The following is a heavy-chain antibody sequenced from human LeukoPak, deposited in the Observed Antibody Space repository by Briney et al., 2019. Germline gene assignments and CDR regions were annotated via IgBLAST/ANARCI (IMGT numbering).Heavy chain of an antibody. V-gene: IGHV1-2*02. D-gene: IGHD6-13*01. CDR2: INPNSGGT. Sequence: ASVKVSCKASGYTFTGYYMHWVRQVPGQGLEWMGWINPNSGGTNYAQKFQGRVTMTRDTSISTAYMELSRLRSDDTAVYYCARDYLGIANWFDPWGQGTLVTVSS. CDR3: ARDYLGIANWFDP. CDR1: GYTFTGYY. J-gene: IGHJ5*02.